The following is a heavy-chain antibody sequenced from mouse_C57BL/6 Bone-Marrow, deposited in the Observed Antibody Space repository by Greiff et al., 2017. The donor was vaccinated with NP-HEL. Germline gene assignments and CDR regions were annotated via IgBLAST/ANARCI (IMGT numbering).Heavy chain of an antibody. CDR1: GYTFTDYY. D-gene: IGHD2-4*01. V-gene: IGHV1-26*01. CDR2: INPNNGGT. CDR3: ARLKIYYDYDGFAY. J-gene: IGHJ3*01. Sequence: EVQLQQSGPELVKPGASVKISCKASGYTFTDYYMNWVKQSHGQSLEWIGDINPNNGGTSYNQKFKGKATLTVDKSSSTAYMELRSLTSEDSAVYYCARLKIYYDYDGFAYWGQGTLVTVSA.